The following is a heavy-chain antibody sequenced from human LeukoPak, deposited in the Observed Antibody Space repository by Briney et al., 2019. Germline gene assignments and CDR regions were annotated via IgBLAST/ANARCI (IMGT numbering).Heavy chain of an antibody. J-gene: IGHJ2*01. D-gene: IGHD3-16*01. CDR3: AQGARADTFWYFDL. V-gene: IGHV3-23*01. CDR2: IRGSGDTT. Sequence: GGSLRLSCAASGFAFSSYAMSWVRQAPGQGLEWVSCIRGSGDTTFHADSVKGRFTISRDNSKNTLYLQMNGLRSEDTAVYYCAQGARADTFWYFDLWAVAPWSLSPQ. CDR1: GFAFSSYA.